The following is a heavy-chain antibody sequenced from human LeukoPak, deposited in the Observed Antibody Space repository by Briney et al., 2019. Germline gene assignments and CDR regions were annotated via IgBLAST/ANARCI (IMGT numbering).Heavy chain of an antibody. CDR2: IYYSGST. V-gene: IGHV4-61*01. D-gene: IGHD3-3*01. CDR3: ARGLTIFGVVYYYYMDV. J-gene: IGHJ6*03. Sequence: NPSETLSLTCTVSGGSISSSSYYWSWIRQPPGKELEWIGYIYYSGSTNYNPTLKSRVTISVDTYQNQFSLQLRSVTAADTAVYYCARGLTIFGVVYYYYMDVWGKGTTVTVSS. CDR1: GGSISSSSYY.